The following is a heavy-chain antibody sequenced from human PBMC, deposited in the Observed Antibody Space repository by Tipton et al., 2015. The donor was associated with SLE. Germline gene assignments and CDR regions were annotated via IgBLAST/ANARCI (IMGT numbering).Heavy chain of an antibody. D-gene: IGHD2-2*01. J-gene: IGHJ5*02. CDR1: GGSFSGYY. Sequence: LRLSCAVYGGSFSGYYWSWIRQPPGKGLEWIGEINHSGSTNYNPSLKSRVIISVDTSKNQFSLKLTSVTAADTAVYYCANLVGHWFDPWGQGTLVTVSS. CDR3: ANLVGHWFDP. CDR2: INHSGST. V-gene: IGHV4-34*01.